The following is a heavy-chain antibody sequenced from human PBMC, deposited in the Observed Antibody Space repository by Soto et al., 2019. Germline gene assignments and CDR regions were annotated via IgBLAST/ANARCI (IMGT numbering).Heavy chain of an antibody. CDR3: ARLKFEELERAPFDP. J-gene: IGHJ5*02. Sequence: PGESLKISCKGSGYNFLNYWIGWVRQMPGKGLEWMGIIFPGDSDTRDSPSFQGQVTMSVDKSTSTAYLQWSSLKASDTAIYYCARLKFEELERAPFDPWGQGTVVTVSS. D-gene: IGHD3-10*01. CDR2: IFPGDSDT. CDR1: GYNFLNYW. V-gene: IGHV5-51*01.